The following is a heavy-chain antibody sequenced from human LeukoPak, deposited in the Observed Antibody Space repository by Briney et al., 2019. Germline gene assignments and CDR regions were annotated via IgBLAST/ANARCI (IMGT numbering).Heavy chain of an antibody. CDR1: GITLSNYG. CDR3: TTDVDTGDY. J-gene: IGHJ4*02. Sequence: GGSLRLSCAVSGITLSNYGMSWVRQAPGKGLEWVAGISGSGGSTNYADSVKGRFSIFRDNPKNTLYLQMNSLRAEDTAVYYCTTDVDTGDYWGQGTLVTVSS. V-gene: IGHV3-23*01. D-gene: IGHD1-14*01. CDR2: ISGSGGST.